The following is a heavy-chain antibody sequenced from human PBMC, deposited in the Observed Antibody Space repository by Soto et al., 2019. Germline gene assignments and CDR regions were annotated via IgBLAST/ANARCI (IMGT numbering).Heavy chain of an antibody. D-gene: IGHD3-16*01. CDR1: GGSVTSHH. Sequence: TLSLTCFVSGGSVTSHHWSWIRQFPGQGLEWIAYTSYTGNTNYNPSLQSRVTISLDTSKDQVVLTLTDVHPADTATYYCVKGTLGTYGHVYFEHWGQGTLVTVSS. CDR3: VKGTLGTYGHVYFEH. V-gene: IGHV4-59*02. CDR2: TSYTGNT. J-gene: IGHJ4*02.